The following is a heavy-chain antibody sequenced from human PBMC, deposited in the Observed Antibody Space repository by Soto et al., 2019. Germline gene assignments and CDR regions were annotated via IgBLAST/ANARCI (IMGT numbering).Heavy chain of an antibody. CDR1: GDTFKNCV. CDR2: IIPLFGTT. CDR3: APELGFGKLSVV. Sequence: QVQVVQSGVEVRRPGSSVKVSCKASGDTFKNCVISWVRQAPGQGLEWMGGIIPLFGTTDFAQRFQGRLTITTDESTTTAYMELSRLRSEDTATYYCAPELGFGKLSVVWGQGTTDIVSS. J-gene: IGHJ6*02. V-gene: IGHV1-69*01. D-gene: IGHD3-10*01.